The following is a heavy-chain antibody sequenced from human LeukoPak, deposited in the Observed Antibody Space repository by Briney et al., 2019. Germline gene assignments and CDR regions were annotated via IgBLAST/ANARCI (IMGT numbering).Heavy chain of an antibody. V-gene: IGHV2-70*11. CDR1: GGSISSYY. J-gene: IGHJ6*02. CDR2: IDWDEDK. Sequence: TLSLTCTVSGGSISSYYWSWIRQPPGKALEWLARIDWDEDKYYSTSLKTRLTISKDTSKNQVVLTMTNMDPVDTATYYCARIHSGSYYYGMDVWGQGTTVTVSS. CDR3: ARIHSGSYYYGMDV. D-gene: IGHD1-26*01.